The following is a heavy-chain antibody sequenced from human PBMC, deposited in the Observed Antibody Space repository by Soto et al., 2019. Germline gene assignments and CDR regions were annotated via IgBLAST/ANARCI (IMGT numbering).Heavy chain of an antibody. CDR1: GFTFSSYA. CDR3: AKEAVAGTSYRIFDY. Sequence: GGSLRLSCAASGFTFSSYAMSWVRQAPGKGLEWVSAISGSGGSTYYADSVKGRFTISRDKSKNTLYLQMNSRRAEDTAVYYCAKEAVAGTSYRIFDYWGQGTLVTVSS. CDR2: ISGSGGST. V-gene: IGHV3-23*01. J-gene: IGHJ4*02. D-gene: IGHD6-19*01.